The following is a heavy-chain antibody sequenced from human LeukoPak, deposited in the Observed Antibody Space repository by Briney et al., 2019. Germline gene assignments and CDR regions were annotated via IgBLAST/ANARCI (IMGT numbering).Heavy chain of an antibody. V-gene: IGHV1-3*02. J-gene: IGHJ4*02. CDR3: ARDSGDAILDY. D-gene: IGHD1-1*01. CDR2: TNAGNGHT. CDR1: GYSFSSYA. Sequence: ASVKVSCKASGYSFSSYAIHWVRQVPGQRLEWMGWTNAGNGHTKYAEEFQDRVTITRDTSASTAYMELSSLRSEDLAVYYCARDSGDAILDYWGQGTLVTVSS.